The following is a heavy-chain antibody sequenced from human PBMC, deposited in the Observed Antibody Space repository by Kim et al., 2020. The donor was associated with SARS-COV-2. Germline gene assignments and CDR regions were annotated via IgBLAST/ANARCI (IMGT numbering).Heavy chain of an antibody. V-gene: IGHV3-30*03. CDR1: GFTFSNYG. D-gene: IGHD3-22*01. J-gene: IGHJ6*02. Sequence: GGSLRLSCAVSGFTFSNYGMHWVRQAPGKGLEWVAVISYDGSIIFYEDSVKGRFTISRDNSKNTLYLQMNSLRTEDTAVYYCGKADGSGYFYGVDVWGQGTTVTVSS. CDR2: ISYDGSII. CDR3: GKADGSGYFYGVDV.